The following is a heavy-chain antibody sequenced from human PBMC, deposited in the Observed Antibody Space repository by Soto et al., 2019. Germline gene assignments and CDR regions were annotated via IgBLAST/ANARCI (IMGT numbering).Heavy chain of an antibody. V-gene: IGHV3-30-3*01. J-gene: IGHJ4*02. CDR1: GFSFSISP. D-gene: IGHD7-27*01. Sequence: QVQLVESGGGVVQPGRSLRLSCAASGFSFSISPMHWVRQAPGKGPEWVALISYDGTNKFYADSVKGRFTISRDNSKSMLYLQVDCLRPEDAAVYYCARDPKTSGGQHWAFNYFDSWGQGTLVTVSS. CDR3: ARDPKTSGGQHWAFNYFDS. CDR2: ISYDGTNK.